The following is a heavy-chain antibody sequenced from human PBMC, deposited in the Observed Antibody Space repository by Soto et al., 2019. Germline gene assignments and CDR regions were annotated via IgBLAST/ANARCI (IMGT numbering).Heavy chain of an antibody. V-gene: IGHV5-51*01. Sequence: PGESLKISCKGSGYSFTSYWIGWVRQMPGKGLEWMGIIYPGDSDTRYSPSFQGQVTISADKSISTAYLQWSSLKASDTAMYYCARLGSSSWYYYYYYKDVWGKGTTVTVSS. CDR2: IYPGDSDT. CDR1: GYSFTSYW. CDR3: ARLGSSSWYYYYYYKDV. J-gene: IGHJ6*03. D-gene: IGHD6-13*01.